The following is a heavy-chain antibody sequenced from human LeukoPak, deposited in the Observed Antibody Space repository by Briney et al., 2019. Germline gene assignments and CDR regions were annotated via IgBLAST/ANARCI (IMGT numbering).Heavy chain of an antibody. V-gene: IGHV3-23*01. J-gene: IGHJ6*02. CDR3: AKGRGSAYYYYYGLDV. D-gene: IGHD3-10*01. CDR2: ISGVGGGA. Sequence: GGSLRLSCAASGFTSSNYVMSWVRQAPGKGLEWVSAISGVGGGAFYADSVKGRFTISRDNAKNTLYLQTNSLRGEDTAVYYCAKGRGSAYYYYYGLDVWGPGTTVTVSS. CDR1: GFTSSNYV.